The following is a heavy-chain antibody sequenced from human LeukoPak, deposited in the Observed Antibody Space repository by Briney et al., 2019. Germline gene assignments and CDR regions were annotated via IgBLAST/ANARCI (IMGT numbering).Heavy chain of an antibody. J-gene: IGHJ4*02. Sequence: GGSLRLSCAASGFTFSGSGMHSVRQASGKGLEWVGRIRNKAHSYATAYAASVKGRFIVSRDDSKNTAYLQMNSLKTEDTAVYYCVRQATDDYGDDWGQGTLVTASS. CDR2: IRNKAHSYAT. CDR3: VRQATDDYGDD. V-gene: IGHV3-73*01. CDR1: GFTFSGSG.